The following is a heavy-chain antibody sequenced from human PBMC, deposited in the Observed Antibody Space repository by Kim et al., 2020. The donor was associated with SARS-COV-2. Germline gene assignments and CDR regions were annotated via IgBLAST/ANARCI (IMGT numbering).Heavy chain of an antibody. D-gene: IGHD6-19*01. CDR1: GFTFSSYG. CDR3: AKASSREQWLVKG. CDR2: ISYDGSNK. V-gene: IGHV3-30*18. Sequence: GGSLRLSCAASGFTFSSYGMHWVRQAPGKGLDWVALISYDGSNKYYADSVKGRFTISRDNSKSTLYLQMNNLTSEDTAVYYCAKASSREQWLVKGWGQGT. J-gene: IGHJ3*01.